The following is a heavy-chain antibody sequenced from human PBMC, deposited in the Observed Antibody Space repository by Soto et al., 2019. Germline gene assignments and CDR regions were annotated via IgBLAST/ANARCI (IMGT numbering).Heavy chain of an antibody. CDR1: GGSVSSGSHY. CDR2: IYYRETT. CDR3: ARATIVAVPHSSWLYHGLDV. V-gene: IGHV4-61*01. D-gene: IGHD5-12*01. Sequence: SETLSLTCTVSGGSVSSGSHYWSWLRQSPGKGLEWIGYIYYRETTGYNPSLRGRITISLDTSRNQFSLKLTSVTAADTAVYFCARATIVAVPHSSWLYHGLDVWGQGSTVTVSS. J-gene: IGHJ6*02.